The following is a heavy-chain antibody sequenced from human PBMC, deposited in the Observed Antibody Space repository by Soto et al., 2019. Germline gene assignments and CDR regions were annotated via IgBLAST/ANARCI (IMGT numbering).Heavy chain of an antibody. V-gene: IGHV5-51*01. J-gene: IGHJ6*03. CDR3: ARLSGLHYMDV. CDR1: GYSFTTYW. Sequence: GESLKISCKGSGYSFTTYWIGWVRQMPGKGLERMGIIYPGDSDTRYSPSLQGQVTISADKSISTAYLQWSSLKASDTATYYCARLSGLHYMDVWGKGTTVTVSS. D-gene: IGHD3-22*01. CDR2: IYPGDSDT.